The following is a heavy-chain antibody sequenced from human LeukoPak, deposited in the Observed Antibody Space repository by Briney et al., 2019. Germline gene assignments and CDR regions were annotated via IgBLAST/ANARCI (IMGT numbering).Heavy chain of an antibody. CDR3: ATLVATFDPARFDP. CDR2: ISSSSSYI. V-gene: IGHV3-21*01. CDR1: GFTFSSYS. J-gene: IGHJ5*02. Sequence: GGSLRLSCAASGFTFSSYSMNWVRQAPGKGLEWVSSISSSSSYIYYADSVKGRFTISRDNAKNSLYLQMNSLRAEDTAVYYCATLVATFDPARFDPWGQGTLVTVSS. D-gene: IGHD5-12*01.